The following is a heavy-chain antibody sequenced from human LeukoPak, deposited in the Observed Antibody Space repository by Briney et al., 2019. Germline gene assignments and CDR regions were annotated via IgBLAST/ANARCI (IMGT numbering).Heavy chain of an antibody. Sequence: GGSLRLSCEGSGFSFSSYWMTWVRQSPGKGPEWVANIKQDESERYTVDSVKGRFTISRDNAKNSVYLHMNSLRAEDTALYYCARLSAYYYGSYFYYYMDVCGKGTTVTASS. V-gene: IGHV3-7*01. CDR2: IKQDESER. CDR1: GFSFSSYW. D-gene: IGHD3-10*01. J-gene: IGHJ6*03. CDR3: ARLSAYYYGSYFYYYMDV.